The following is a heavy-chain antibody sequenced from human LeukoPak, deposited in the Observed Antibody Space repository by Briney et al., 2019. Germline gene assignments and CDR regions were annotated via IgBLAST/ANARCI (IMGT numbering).Heavy chain of an antibody. CDR2: IKQDGREK. CDR1: GFTFSTYW. J-gene: IGHJ4*02. Sequence: GGSLRLSSTASGFTFSTYWMTCVRQAPGKGLEWVANIKQDGREKNYVDSVKGRFTISRDNAKNSLYLQMNSLRAEDTAVYYCARDLNGGNFDYWGQGTLVTVSS. D-gene: IGHD4-23*01. CDR3: ARDLNGGNFDY. V-gene: IGHV3-7*01.